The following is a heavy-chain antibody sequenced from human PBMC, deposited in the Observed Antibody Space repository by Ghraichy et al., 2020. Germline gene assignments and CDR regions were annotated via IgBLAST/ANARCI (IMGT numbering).Heavy chain of an antibody. J-gene: IGHJ4*02. CDR1: GFTFSSYW. CDR3: ARDPIIVATITFFDY. CDR2: IKQDGSEK. D-gene: IGHD5-12*01. V-gene: IGHV3-7*05. Sequence: GGSLRLSCVASGFTFSSYWMSWVRQAPGKGLEWVANIKQDGSEKYYVDSVKGRFTISRDNAKNSLYLQMNSLRAEDTAVYYCARDPIIVATITFFDYWGQGTLVTVSS.